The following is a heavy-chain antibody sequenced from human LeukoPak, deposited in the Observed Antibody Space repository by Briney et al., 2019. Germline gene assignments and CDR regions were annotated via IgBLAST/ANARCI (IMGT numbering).Heavy chain of an antibody. Sequence: GGSLRLSCETSGFSFSTYWMSWVRQPPGKGLEWVANINQDGGEKYYVDSVKGRFTISRDNAKNSLYVQMNSLRAEDTAVYYCARGAVAVDYWGQGTLVTVSS. J-gene: IGHJ4*02. CDR1: GFSFSTYW. D-gene: IGHD6-19*01. CDR3: ARGAVAVDY. CDR2: INQDGGEK. V-gene: IGHV3-7*01.